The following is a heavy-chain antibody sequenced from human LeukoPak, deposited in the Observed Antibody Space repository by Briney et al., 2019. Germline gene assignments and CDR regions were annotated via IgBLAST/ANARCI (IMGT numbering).Heavy chain of an antibody. V-gene: IGHV1-69*06. CDR2: IIPIFGTA. Sequence: GASVKVSCKASGGTFSSYAISWVRQAPGQGLEWMGGIIPIFGTANYAQKFQGRVTMTEDTSTDTAYMELSSLRSEDTAVYYCARQGRSGSYSAFSWFDPWGQGTLVTVSS. CDR1: GGTFSSYA. D-gene: IGHD3-22*01. CDR3: ARQGRSGSYSAFSWFDP. J-gene: IGHJ5*02.